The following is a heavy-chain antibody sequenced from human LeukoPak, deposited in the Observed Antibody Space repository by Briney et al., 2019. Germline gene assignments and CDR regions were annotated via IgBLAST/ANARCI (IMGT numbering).Heavy chain of an antibody. CDR2: IYYSGST. V-gene: IGHV4-59*01. CDR1: GGSISSYY. J-gene: IGHJ3*02. CDR3: ARFGDYYDSSGYYSLDAFDI. D-gene: IGHD3-22*01. Sequence: SETLSLTCTVSGGSISSYYWSWIRQPPGKGLEWIGYIYYSGSTNYNPSLKSRVTISVDTSKNQFSLKLSSVTAADTAVYYCARFGDYYDSSGYYSLDAFDIWGQGTVVTVSS.